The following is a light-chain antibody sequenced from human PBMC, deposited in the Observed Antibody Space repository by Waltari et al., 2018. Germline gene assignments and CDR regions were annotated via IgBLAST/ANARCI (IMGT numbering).Light chain of an antibody. CDR1: QSISSS. Sequence: DIQMNQSPSPLSASVSDRVPCTCRASQSISSSLNWYQQRPGKDPKLLIYAASSLQSGVPSRFSGSGSGTDFTITISRLQPEDFATYYCQQSYSTPRTFGHGTKVEIK. CDR2: AAS. V-gene: IGKV1-39*01. J-gene: IGKJ1*01. CDR3: QQSYSTPRT.